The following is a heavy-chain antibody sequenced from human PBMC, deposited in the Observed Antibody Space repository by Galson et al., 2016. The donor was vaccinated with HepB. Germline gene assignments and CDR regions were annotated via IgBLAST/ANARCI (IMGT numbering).Heavy chain of an antibody. CDR3: ARDGSLGPTVTTGGHGMDV. V-gene: IGHV3-33*01. D-gene: IGHD4-17*01. Sequence: APGKGLEWVAVIWYDGSNKYYADSVKGRFTISRDNSKNTLYLQMNSLRAEDTAVYYCARDGSLGPTVTTGGHGMDVWGQGTTVPVSS. J-gene: IGHJ6*02. CDR2: IWYDGSNK.